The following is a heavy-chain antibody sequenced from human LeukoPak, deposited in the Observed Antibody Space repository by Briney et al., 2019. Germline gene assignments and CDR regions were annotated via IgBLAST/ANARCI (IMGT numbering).Heavy chain of an antibody. D-gene: IGHD4-17*01. V-gene: IGHV3-11*04. CDR1: GFTFSDYY. CDR2: ISSSGSTI. J-gene: IGHJ4*02. Sequence: PGGSLRLSCAASGFTFSDYYMSWIRQAPGKGLEWVSYISSSGSTIYYADSVKGRFTISRDNSKDTLYLQMNSLRAEDTAVYYCAKRPSDYGDYVSYFDSWGQGTLVTVSS. CDR3: AKRPSDYGDYVSYFDS.